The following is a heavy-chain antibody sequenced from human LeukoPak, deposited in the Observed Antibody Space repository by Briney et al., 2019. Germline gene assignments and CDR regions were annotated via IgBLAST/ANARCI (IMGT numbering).Heavy chain of an antibody. CDR3: AKRRGLELTYYYHMDV. D-gene: IGHD1-7*01. CDR2: IYSGGST. Sequence: GGSLRLSCAASGFIVSDYNMNWVRQAPGKGLEWVSVIYSGGSTYYADSVKGRFTISRDNSKNTLYLQMNSLRADDTAVYYCAKRRGLELTYYYHMDVWGKGTTVTVSS. CDR1: GFIVSDYN. J-gene: IGHJ6*03. V-gene: IGHV3-53*01.